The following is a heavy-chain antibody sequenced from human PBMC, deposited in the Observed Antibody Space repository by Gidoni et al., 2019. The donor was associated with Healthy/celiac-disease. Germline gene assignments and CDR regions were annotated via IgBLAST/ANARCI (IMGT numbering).Heavy chain of an antibody. D-gene: IGHD3-10*01. CDR1: GFTFGAYA. CDR3: TRDPNYYGSGSYSYYYYYGMDV. V-gene: IGHV3-49*05. CDR2: IRSKAYGGTT. Sequence: EVQLVESGGGLVKPGRSLRLSCTASGFTFGAYAMSWFRQAPGKGLEWVGFIRSKAYGGTTEYAASVKGRFTISRDDSKSIAYLQMNSLKTEDTAVYYCTRDPNYYGSGSYSYYYYYGMDVWGQGTTVTVSS. J-gene: IGHJ6*02.